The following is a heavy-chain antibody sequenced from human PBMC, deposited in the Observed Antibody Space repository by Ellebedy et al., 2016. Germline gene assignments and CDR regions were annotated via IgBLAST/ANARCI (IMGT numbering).Heavy chain of an antibody. CDR3: ARVGDGYLTDY. V-gene: IGHV4-59*01. D-gene: IGHD5-24*01. Sequence: SETLSLTXTVSGGSISSYYWSWIRQPPGKGLEWIGYIYYSGSTNYNPSLKSRVTISVDTSKNQFSLKLSSVTAADTAVYYCARVGDGYLTDYWGQGTLVTVSS. CDR1: GGSISSYY. CDR2: IYYSGST. J-gene: IGHJ4*02.